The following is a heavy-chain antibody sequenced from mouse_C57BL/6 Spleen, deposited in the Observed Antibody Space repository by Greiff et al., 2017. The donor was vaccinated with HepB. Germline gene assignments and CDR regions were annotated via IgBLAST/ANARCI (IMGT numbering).Heavy chain of an antibody. J-gene: IGHJ1*03. D-gene: IGHD1-1*01. CDR3: ARRAMGYYGSYWYFDV. CDR1: GFSLSTSGMG. V-gene: IGHV8-12*01. Sequence: QVTLKECGPGILQSSQTLSLTCSFSGFSLSTSGMGVSWNRQPSGKGLEWLAHIYWDDDKRYNPSLKSRLTISKDTSRNQVFLKITSVDTADTATYYCARRAMGYYGSYWYFDVWGTGTTVTVSS. CDR2: IYWDDDK.